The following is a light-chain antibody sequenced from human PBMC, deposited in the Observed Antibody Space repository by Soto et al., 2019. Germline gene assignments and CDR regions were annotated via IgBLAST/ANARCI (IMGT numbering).Light chain of an antibody. Sequence: QSALTQPASVSGSPGQSITISCTGTSSDVGDYNYVSWYQQHPGKAPKLMLYDVSNRPSGISNRFSGSKSGNTASLTISGLQAEDEAYYCCSSYTSSNTLFGTGTKVTVL. CDR2: DVS. CDR3: SSYTSSNTL. CDR1: SSDVGDYNY. J-gene: IGLJ1*01. V-gene: IGLV2-14*01.